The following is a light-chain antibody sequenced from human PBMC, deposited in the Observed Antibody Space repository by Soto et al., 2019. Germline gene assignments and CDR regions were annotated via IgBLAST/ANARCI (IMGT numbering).Light chain of an antibody. V-gene: IGKV3-11*01. CDR2: DAS. CDR1: RSVSSY. J-gene: IGKJ1*01. CDR3: QQYGSSPGT. Sequence: EIVLTQPPATLSLSPGETATLTCRASRSVSSYLAWYQQKPGQAPRLLIYDASNRATGIPARFSGSGSGTDFSLTISSLEPEDFAVYYCQQYGSSPGTFGQGTKVDIK.